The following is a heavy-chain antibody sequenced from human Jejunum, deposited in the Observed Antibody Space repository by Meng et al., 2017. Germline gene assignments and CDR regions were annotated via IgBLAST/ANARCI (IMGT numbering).Heavy chain of an antibody. V-gene: IGHV3-23*01. D-gene: IGHD2/OR15-2a*01. J-gene: IGHJ4*02. CDR3: AKVMDETLLFYFAY. CDR2: ISDSGGST. CDR1: GFTFSNYA. Sequence: GGSLRLSCAASGFTFSNYAMSWVRQAPGKGLEWVSSISDSGGSTYYADSVKGRFTISRDNSENTLNLQMNNLRAEDTTLYDCAKVMDETLLFYFAYWGRGTLVTVSS.